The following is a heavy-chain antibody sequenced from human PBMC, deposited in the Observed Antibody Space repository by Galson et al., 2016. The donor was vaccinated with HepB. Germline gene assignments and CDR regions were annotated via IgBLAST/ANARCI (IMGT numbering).Heavy chain of an antibody. D-gene: IGHD1-26*01. J-gene: IGHJ4*02. V-gene: IGHV3-74*01. CDR3: AKDLVSGSYSPYYFDY. Sequence: SLRLSCAVSGFTFTSYWMHWVRQVPGKGLVWVSRINSDGSRTSYADSVKGRFTISRDNSKNTLYLQMNSLRAEDTAVYYCAKDLVSGSYSPYYFDYWGQGTLVTVSS. CDR2: INSDGSRT. CDR1: GFTFTSYW.